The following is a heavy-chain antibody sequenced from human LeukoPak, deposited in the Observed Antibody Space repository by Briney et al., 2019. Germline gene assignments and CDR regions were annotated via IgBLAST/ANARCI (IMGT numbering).Heavy chain of an antibody. Sequence: GGSLRLSCAASEFTFSSYWMSWVRQAPGKGLEWVASIKQDGSEKYYVDSVKGRFTISRDNAKNSLYLQMNSLRAEDTAVYYCARGGYSYGFDAFDIWGQGTMVTVSS. CDR2: IKQDGSEK. J-gene: IGHJ3*02. V-gene: IGHV3-7*04. CDR1: EFTFSSYW. D-gene: IGHD5-18*01. CDR3: ARGGYSYGFDAFDI.